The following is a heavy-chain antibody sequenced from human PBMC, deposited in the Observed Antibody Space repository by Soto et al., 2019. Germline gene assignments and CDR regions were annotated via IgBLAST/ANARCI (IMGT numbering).Heavy chain of an antibody. CDR2: IYHSGST. CDR1: GGSIRSSNW. J-gene: IGHJ6*02. V-gene: IGHV4-4*02. D-gene: IGHD3-16*02. Sequence: SETLSLTCAVSGGSIRSSNWWSWVRQPPGKGLEWIGEIYHSGSTNYNPSLKSRVTISVDKSKNQFSLKLSSVTAADTAVYYCARAEVSDYYYGMDVWGQGTTVTVSS. CDR3: ARAEVSDYYYGMDV.